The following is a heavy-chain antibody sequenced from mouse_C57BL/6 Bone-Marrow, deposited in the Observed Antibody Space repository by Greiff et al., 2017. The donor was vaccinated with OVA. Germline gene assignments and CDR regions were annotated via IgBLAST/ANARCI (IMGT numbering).Heavy chain of an antibody. CDR1: GYSITSGYD. D-gene: IGHD4-1*01. CDR2: ISYSGST. J-gene: IGHJ4*01. CDR3: ARAGTDDYAMDY. V-gene: IGHV3-1*01. Sequence: EVKLQESGPGMVKPSQSLSLTCTVTGYSITSGYDWHWIRHFPGNKLEWMGYISYSGSTNYNPSLKSRISITHDTSKNHFFLKLNSVTTEDTATYYCARAGTDDYAMDYWGQGTSVTVSS.